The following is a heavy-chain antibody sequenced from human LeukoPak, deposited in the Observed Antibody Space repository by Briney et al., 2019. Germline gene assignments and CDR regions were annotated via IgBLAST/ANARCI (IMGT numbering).Heavy chain of an antibody. CDR3: ASPRYN. J-gene: IGHJ4*02. V-gene: IGHV4-39*01. Sequence: SETLSLTCTVSGGSISSSGYYWGCIRQPPGKGLEWVGSIYYSGSTHYNPSLESRVTMSVDMSKNQFSLKLISATAADTAVYYCASPRYNWGQGTLVTVSS. CDR1: GGSISSSGYY. CDR2: IYYSGST. D-gene: IGHD5-24*01.